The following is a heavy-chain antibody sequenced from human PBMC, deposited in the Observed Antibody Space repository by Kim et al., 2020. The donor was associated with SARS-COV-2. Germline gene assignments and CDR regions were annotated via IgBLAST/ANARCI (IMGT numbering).Heavy chain of an antibody. CDR2: ITDTGRTQ. J-gene: IGHJ2*01. CDR1: GFNFRNFF. D-gene: IGHD3-16*01. Sequence: GGSLRLSCAASGFNFRNFFMNWVRQAPGKGPVSISRITDTGRTQSYADSVKGRFTTSRDNTKNTLDLEMTSLRAEDTAIYYCARDGGFTNHDWYFALWGRGTLVTVSS. V-gene: IGHV3-74*01. CDR3: ARDGGFTNHDWYFAL.